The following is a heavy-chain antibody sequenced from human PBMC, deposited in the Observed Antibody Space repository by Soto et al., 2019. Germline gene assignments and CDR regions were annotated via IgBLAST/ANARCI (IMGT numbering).Heavy chain of an antibody. CDR1: GGSISSGGYY. V-gene: IGHV4-31*03. CDR2: IYYSGST. J-gene: IGHJ4*02. CDR3: ARGFGRRAYFDY. D-gene: IGHD1-26*01. Sequence: PSETLSLTCTVSGGSISSGGYYWSWIRQHPGKGLEWIGYIYYSGSTYYNPSLKIRVTISVDTSKNQFSLKLSSVTAADTAVYYCARGFGRRAYFDYWGQGTLVTVSS.